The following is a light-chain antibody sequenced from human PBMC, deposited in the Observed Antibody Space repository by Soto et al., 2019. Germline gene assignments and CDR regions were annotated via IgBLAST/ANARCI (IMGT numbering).Light chain of an antibody. CDR2: GAS. CDR3: QQYNSYSPWT. J-gene: IGKJ1*01. CDR1: QSISSW. Sequence: DIQMTHSPSTLSASVGYRFTITCRASQSISSWLAWYQQKPGKAPRLLIYGASTLETGVPSRFSGSGSGTEFTFTISSLQPDDFATYYCQQYNSYSPWTFGQGTKVDIK. V-gene: IGKV1-5*03.